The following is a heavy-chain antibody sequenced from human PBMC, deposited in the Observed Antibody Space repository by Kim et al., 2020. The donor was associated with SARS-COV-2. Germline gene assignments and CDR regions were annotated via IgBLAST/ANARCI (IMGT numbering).Heavy chain of an antibody. J-gene: IGHJ6*02. V-gene: IGHV3-30*01. CDR3: ARVYSSSWYYYYGMDV. D-gene: IGHD6-13*01. Sequence: VKGRFTISRDNSKNTLYLQMNSLRAEDTAVYYCARVYSSSWYYYYGMDVWGQGTTVTVSS.